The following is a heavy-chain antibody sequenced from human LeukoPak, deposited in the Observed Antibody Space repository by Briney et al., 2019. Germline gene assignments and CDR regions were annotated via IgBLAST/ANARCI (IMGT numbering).Heavy chain of an antibody. CDR1: GGTFSSYA. CDR3: ARDERMGLRPFDY. V-gene: IGHV1-69*04. CDR2: IIPILGIA. Sequence: ASVKVSCKASGGTFSSYAISWVRQAPGQGLEWMGRIIPILGIANYAQKFQGRVTITADKSTSTAYMELSSLRSEDTAVYYCARDERMGLRPFDYWGQGTLVTASS. J-gene: IGHJ4*02. D-gene: IGHD2-15*01.